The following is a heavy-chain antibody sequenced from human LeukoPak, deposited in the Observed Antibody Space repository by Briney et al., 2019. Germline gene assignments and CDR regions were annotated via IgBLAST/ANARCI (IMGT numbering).Heavy chain of an antibody. V-gene: IGHV4-59*12. CDR2: IHHSGST. CDR1: GGSISSYY. CDR3: ARSGTTTKRGAFDI. D-gene: IGHD1-7*01. J-gene: IGHJ3*02. Sequence: SETLSLTCTVSGGSISSYYWSWIRQPPGKGLEWIGYIHHSGSTNYNPSLKSRVTISEDTSNNQFSLKLSSVTAADAAVYYCARSGTTTKRGAFDIWGQGTMVTVSS.